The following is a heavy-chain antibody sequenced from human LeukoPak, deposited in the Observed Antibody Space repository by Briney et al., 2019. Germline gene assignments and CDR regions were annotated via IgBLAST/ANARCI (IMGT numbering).Heavy chain of an antibody. Sequence: SETLSLTCSVSGGSISSLYWSWIRQPPGKGLEWIGYIYYTGSTNYNPSPKSRVTMFVDMSKNQFSLRLSSVTAADTAVYYCARHRAYSSSSPFDYWGQGTLVTVS. CDR3: ARHRAYSSSSPFDY. CDR1: GGSISSLY. CDR2: IYYTGST. D-gene: IGHD6-6*01. V-gene: IGHV4-59*08. J-gene: IGHJ4*02.